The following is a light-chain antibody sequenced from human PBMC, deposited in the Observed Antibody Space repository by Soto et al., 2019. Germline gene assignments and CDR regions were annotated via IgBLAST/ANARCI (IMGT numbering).Light chain of an antibody. CDR1: QSVSSSY. CDR3: QQHGSSPWT. J-gene: IGKJ1*01. CDR2: GAS. V-gene: IGKV3-20*01. Sequence: EIVLTQSPGTLSLSPGERVTLSCRASQSVSSSYLAWYQQKPGQAPRLLIYGASSRATGIPDRFSGSGSGTDFTLTISRLEPEDFAVYYCQQHGSSPWTFGQGTKVDIK.